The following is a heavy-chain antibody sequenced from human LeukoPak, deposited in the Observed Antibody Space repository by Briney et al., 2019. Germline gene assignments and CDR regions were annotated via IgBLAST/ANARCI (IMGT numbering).Heavy chain of an antibody. CDR1: GFTFSNYW. CDR3: ARDRGYSNFDY. Sequence: GGSLRLSCAASGFTFSNYWMSWVRQVPGKGLEWMANMKEDGSEKNYVDSVKGRFTISRDNAQDSLYLQMNSLRAEDTAVYYCARDRGYSNFDYWGQGTLVTVSS. CDR2: MKEDGSEK. V-gene: IGHV3-7*01. D-gene: IGHD4-11*01. J-gene: IGHJ4*02.